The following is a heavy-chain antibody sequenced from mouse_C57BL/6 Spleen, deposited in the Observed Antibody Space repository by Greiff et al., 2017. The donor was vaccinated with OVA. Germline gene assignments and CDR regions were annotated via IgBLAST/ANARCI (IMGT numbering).Heavy chain of an antibody. Sequence: VQLQQSVAELVRPGASVKLSCTASGFTIKNTYMHWVKQRPEQGLEWIGRIDPANGNTKYAPKFQGKATITADTSSNTAYLQLSSLTSEDTAIYYCAPFYDYDETLFAYWGQGTLVTVSA. V-gene: IGHV14-3*01. CDR2: IDPANGNT. D-gene: IGHD2-4*01. CDR1: GFTIKNTY. J-gene: IGHJ3*01. CDR3: APFYDYDETLFAY.